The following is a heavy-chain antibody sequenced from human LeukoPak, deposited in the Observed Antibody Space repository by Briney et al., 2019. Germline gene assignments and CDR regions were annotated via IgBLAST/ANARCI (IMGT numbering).Heavy chain of an antibody. CDR3: ARDGLRYFDWLPGSKDAAFDI. D-gene: IGHD3-9*01. J-gene: IGHJ3*02. CDR1: GFTVSSNY. V-gene: IGHV3-66*01. Sequence: GGSLRLSCAASGFTVSSNYMGWVRQAPGKGLEWVSVIYSGGSTYYADSVKGRFTISRDNSKNTLYLQMNSLRAEDTAVYYCARDGLRYFDWLPGSKDAAFDIWGQGTTVTVSS. CDR2: IYSGGST.